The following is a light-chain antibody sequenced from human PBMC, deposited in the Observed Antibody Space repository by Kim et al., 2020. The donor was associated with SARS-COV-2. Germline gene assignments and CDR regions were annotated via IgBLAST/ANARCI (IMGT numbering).Light chain of an antibody. CDR1: QNINNY. V-gene: IGKV1-39*01. J-gene: IGKJ1*01. CDR2: SAS. Sequence: DIQMTQSASSLSASVGDRVTITCRASQNINNYVNWYQQKPGRAPNVLIYSASSLQSGVPSRFSGSGSGTDFTLTINSLQPEDFATYFCQQSYSLPWSFGPGTKVDIK. CDR3: QQSYSLPWS.